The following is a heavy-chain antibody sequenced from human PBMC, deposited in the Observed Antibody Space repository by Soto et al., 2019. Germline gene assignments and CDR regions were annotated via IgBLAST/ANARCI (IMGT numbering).Heavy chain of an antibody. Sequence: ASVKVSCKASGYTFTGYYMHWVRQAPGQGLEWMGWINPNSGGTNYAQKFQGWVTMTRDTSISTAYMELSRLRSDDTAVYYCARELTGGSDAFDIWGQGTMVTVSS. D-gene: IGHD1-20*01. J-gene: IGHJ3*02. CDR3: ARELTGGSDAFDI. V-gene: IGHV1-2*04. CDR1: GYTFTGYY. CDR2: INPNSGGT.